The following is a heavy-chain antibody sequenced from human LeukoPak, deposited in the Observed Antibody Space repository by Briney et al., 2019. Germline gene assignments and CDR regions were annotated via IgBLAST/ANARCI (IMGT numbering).Heavy chain of an antibody. CDR3: ARGGWYPESFQH. D-gene: IGHD6-19*01. J-gene: IGHJ1*01. CDR1: GGSISSSSYY. V-gene: IGHV4-61*05. CDR2: IYYSGST. Sequence: PSETLSLTCTVSGGSISSSSYYWGWIRQPPGKGLEWIGYIYYSGSTNYNPSLKSRVTISVDTSKNQFSLKLSSVTAADTAVYYCARGGWYPESFQHWGQGALVTVSS.